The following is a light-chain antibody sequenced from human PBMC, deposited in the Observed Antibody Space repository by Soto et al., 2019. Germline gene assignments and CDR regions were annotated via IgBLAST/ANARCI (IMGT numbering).Light chain of an antibody. J-gene: IGKJ5*01. V-gene: IGKV4-1*01. CDR1: QIVVYSSNNKNY. Sequence: DIVMTQSPDSLAVSLGERVTINCKSSQIVVYSSNNKNYLAWYQQKPGQPPKLLIYWASTRESGVPDRFSGSGSGTDFTLTISSLQAEDVAVYYCQQYYSTPLTFAGGTRLEIK. CDR2: WAS. CDR3: QQYYSTPLT.